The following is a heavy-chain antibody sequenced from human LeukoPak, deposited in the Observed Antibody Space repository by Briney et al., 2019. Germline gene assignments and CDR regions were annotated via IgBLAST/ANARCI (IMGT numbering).Heavy chain of an antibody. Sequence: VASAKVSCKASGGTLSTYAISWVRQAPGQGLEWMGGIIPMVGTAHYAQKFQGRVTITADESTSTAYMELSSLRSEDTAVYYCAITYCGDRRCYGNNYYYYPMDVWGQGTTVTVSS. J-gene: IGHJ6*02. D-gene: IGHD2-21*01. CDR1: GGTLSTYA. CDR2: IIPMVGTA. V-gene: IGHV1-69*01. CDR3: AITYCGDRRCYGNNYYYYPMDV.